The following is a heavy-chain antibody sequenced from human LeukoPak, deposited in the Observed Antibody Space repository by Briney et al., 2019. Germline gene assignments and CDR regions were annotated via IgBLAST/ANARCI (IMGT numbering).Heavy chain of an antibody. Sequence: GGSLRLSCAASGFTFSTYAMSWVRQAPGKGLEWVSTISGSGGSTFYADSVKGRFTISRDNSKNTLYLQMNSLRAEDTAVNYCAKGACTNGVCFFDYWGQGALVTVSS. CDR2: ISGSGGST. V-gene: IGHV3-23*01. J-gene: IGHJ4*02. D-gene: IGHD2-8*01. CDR3: AKGACTNGVCFFDY. CDR1: GFTFSTYA.